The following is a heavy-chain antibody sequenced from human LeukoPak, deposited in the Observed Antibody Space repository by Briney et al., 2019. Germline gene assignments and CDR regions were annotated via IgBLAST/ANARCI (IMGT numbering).Heavy chain of an antibody. CDR3: TRDYAAAAGY. Sequence: GGSLRLSCAASGFTFSDYNMNWVRQSPEKGLEWVSSITSGTTYIYYADSVRGRFTLSRDNAKNSLYLQMNSLRAEDTAVYYCTRDYAAAAGYWGQGTLVTVSS. V-gene: IGHV3-21*01. CDR1: GFTFSDYN. J-gene: IGHJ4*02. CDR2: ITSGTTYI. D-gene: IGHD6-13*01.